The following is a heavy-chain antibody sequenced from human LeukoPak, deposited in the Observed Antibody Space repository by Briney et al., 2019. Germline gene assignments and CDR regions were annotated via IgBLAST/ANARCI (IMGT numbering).Heavy chain of an antibody. CDR2: FDPEDGET. J-gene: IGHJ1*01. CDR3: ATHYYDSSGLYFQH. V-gene: IGHV1-24*01. Sequence: ASVKVSCKVSGYTLTELSMHWVRQAPGKGLEWMGGFDPEDGETIYAQKFQGRVTMTEDTSTDTAYMELSSLRSEDTAVYYCATHYYDSSGLYFQHWGQGTLVTVSS. CDR1: GYTLTELS. D-gene: IGHD3-22*01.